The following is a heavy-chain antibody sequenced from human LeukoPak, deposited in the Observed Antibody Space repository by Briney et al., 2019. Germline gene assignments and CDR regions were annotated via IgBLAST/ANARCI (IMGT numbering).Heavy chain of an antibody. CDR1: GFTFSSYS. CDR3: ARGTNTDAFDI. D-gene: IGHD2-8*01. CDR2: ISSSSSYI. Sequence: GGSLRLSCAASGFTFSSYSMNWVRQAPGKGLEWVSSISSSSSYIYYADSVKGRFTISRDNSKDTLYLQMNSLRAEDTAVYYCARGTNTDAFDIWGQGTMVTVSS. V-gene: IGHV3-21*03. J-gene: IGHJ3*02.